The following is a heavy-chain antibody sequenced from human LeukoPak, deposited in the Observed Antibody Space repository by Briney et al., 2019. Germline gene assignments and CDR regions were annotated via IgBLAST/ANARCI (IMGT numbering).Heavy chain of an antibody. Sequence: GGSLRLSCAPSGFTFSRYTMNWVRQAPGKGLEWVSSISSSSSYIYYADSVKGRFTISRDNAKNSLYLQMNSLRAEDTAVYYCARSPKYYDFWSGYAHDFDYWGQGTLVTVSS. CDR2: ISSSSSYI. CDR3: ARSPKYYDFWSGYAHDFDY. CDR1: GFTFSRYT. D-gene: IGHD3-3*01. V-gene: IGHV3-21*01. J-gene: IGHJ4*02.